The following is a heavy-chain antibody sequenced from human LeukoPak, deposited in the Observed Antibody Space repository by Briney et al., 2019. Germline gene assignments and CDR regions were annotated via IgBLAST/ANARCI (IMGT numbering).Heavy chain of an antibody. CDR2: ISWDGGST. D-gene: IGHD1-26*01. J-gene: IGHJ4*02. CDR3: ARDRYSGILVGATWGY. Sequence: PGGSLRLSCAASGFTFDDYTMHWVRQAPGKGLEWVSLISWDGGSTYYADSVKGRFTISRDNAKNSLYLQMNSLRAEDTAVYYCARDRYSGILVGATWGYWGQGTLVTVSS. V-gene: IGHV3-43*01. CDR1: GFTFDDYT.